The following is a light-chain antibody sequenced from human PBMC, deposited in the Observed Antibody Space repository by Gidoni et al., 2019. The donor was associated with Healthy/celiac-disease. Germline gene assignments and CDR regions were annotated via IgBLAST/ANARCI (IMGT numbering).Light chain of an antibody. CDR3: QQRRNGRT. CDR1: QSVSSY. Sequence: EIVLTQSPATLSLSPGERATLSCRASQSVSSYLAWYQQKPGQAPRLLIYDASNRATGIPARFSGSGSGTDFTLTISSLEPEDFAVYYCQQRRNGRTFGQGTKVEIK. CDR2: DAS. V-gene: IGKV3-11*01. J-gene: IGKJ1*01.